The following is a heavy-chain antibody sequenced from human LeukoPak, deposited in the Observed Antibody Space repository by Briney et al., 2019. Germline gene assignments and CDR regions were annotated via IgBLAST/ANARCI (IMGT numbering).Heavy chain of an antibody. D-gene: IGHD3-3*01. CDR2: INHSGST. CDR3: VIWGNYDFWSGYYTDDY. CDR1: GGSISSSSYY. J-gene: IGHJ4*02. Sequence: SETLSLTCTVSGGSISSSSYYWGWIRQPPGKGLEWIGEINHSGSTNYNPSLKSRVTISVDTSKNQFSLKLSSVTAADTAVYYCVIWGNYDFWSGYYTDDYWGQGTLVTISS. V-gene: IGHV4-39*07.